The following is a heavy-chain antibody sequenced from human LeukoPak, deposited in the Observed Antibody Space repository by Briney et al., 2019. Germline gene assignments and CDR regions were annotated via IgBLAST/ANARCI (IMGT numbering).Heavy chain of an antibody. CDR3: ARSPSGHCTGDCPNHFDY. V-gene: IGHV3-53*01. CDR1: RFTVSSNY. J-gene: IGHJ4*02. Sequence: HPGGSLRLSCAASRFTVSSNYMNWVRQLPGKGLEWVSVIYSGGSTYYADSVKGRFTISRDNSRNTLYLQMNSLRAEDTAVYYCARSPSGHCTGDCPNHFDYWGQGTLVTVSS. D-gene: IGHD2-8*02. CDR2: IYSGGST.